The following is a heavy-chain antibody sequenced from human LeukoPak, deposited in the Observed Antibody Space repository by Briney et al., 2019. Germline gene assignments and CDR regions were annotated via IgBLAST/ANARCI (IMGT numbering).Heavy chain of an antibody. Sequence: SETLSLTCTVSGGPISSYYWSWIRQPPGKGLEWIGYIYYSGSTNYNPSLKGRVTISLDTSKNQFSLKLSSVTAADTAAYYCASGNWNYYYFDYWGQGTLVTVSS. J-gene: IGHJ4*02. CDR1: GGPISSYY. V-gene: IGHV4-59*01. CDR2: IYYSGST. D-gene: IGHD1-7*01. CDR3: ASGNWNYYYFDY.